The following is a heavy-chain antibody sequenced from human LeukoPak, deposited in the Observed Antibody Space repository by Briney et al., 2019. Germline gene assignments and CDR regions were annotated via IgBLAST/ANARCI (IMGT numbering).Heavy chain of an antibody. CDR3: ARLQQQQLSV. D-gene: IGHD6-13*01. Sequence: SETLSLTCAVYGGSFSGYYWSWIRQPPGKGLEWIGEVNPSGSTNYNPSLKSRVTISVDTSKNQFSLKVTSMTAADTAVYYCARLQQQQLSVWGQGTMVIVSS. CDR2: VNPSGST. CDR1: GGSFSGYY. V-gene: IGHV4-34*01. J-gene: IGHJ3*01.